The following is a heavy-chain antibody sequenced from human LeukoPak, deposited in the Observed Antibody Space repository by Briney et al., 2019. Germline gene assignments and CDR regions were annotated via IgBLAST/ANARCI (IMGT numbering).Heavy chain of an antibody. CDR1: GGSISSYY. CDR2: IYHIGST. V-gene: IGHV4-59*01. D-gene: IGHD3-10*01. CDR3: AGELWKPPYYYCGMDA. J-gene: IGHJ6*02. Sequence: PSETLSLTCTVSGGSISSYYWTWIRQPPGKGLEWIGYIYHIGSTNYSPSLKSRVTISLDTSKNQFSLRLNSVTAADTAVYYCAGELWKPPYYYCGMDAWGQGTTVTVSS.